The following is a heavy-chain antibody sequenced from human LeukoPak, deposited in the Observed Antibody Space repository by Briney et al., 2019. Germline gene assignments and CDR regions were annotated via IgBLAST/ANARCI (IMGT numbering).Heavy chain of an antibody. Sequence: SETLSLTCAVYGGSFSGYYWSWMRQPPGKGLEWIGEINHSGSTNYNPSLKSRVTISVDTSKNQFSLKLSSVTAADTAVYYCARIHRGISAAGTLYYSYYYMDVWGKGTTVTVSS. CDR3: ARIHRGISAAGTLYYSYYYMDV. J-gene: IGHJ6*03. CDR2: INHSGST. CDR1: GGSFSGYY. D-gene: IGHD6-13*01. V-gene: IGHV4-34*01.